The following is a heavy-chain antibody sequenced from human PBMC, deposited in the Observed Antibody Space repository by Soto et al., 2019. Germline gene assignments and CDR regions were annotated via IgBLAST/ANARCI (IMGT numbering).Heavy chain of an antibody. V-gene: IGHV4-59*08. Sequence: SETLSLTCTVSGGSISSYYWSWIRQPPGKGLEWIGYIYYSGSTNYNPSLKSRVTISVETSKNQFSLKLSSATSADTTEYYYRKHMDTPLGPFPSFAYGGQGTLATVSS. J-gene: IGHJ4*02. CDR1: GGSISSYY. CDR3: RKHMDTPLGPFPSFAY. CDR2: IYYSGST. D-gene: IGHD5-18*01.